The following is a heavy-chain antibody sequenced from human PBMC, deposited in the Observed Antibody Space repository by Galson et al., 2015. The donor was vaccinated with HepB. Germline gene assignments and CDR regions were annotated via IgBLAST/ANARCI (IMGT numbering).Heavy chain of an antibody. Sequence: ETLSLTCTVSGGSIFSGGSISSTSYYWGWVRQPPGKGLEWIGNIFYNGNTYFNPSLKRRVTISLDTSKNQLSLKLSSVTAADTAVHYCVREGALGGLFDYWGQGTLVTVSS. CDR2: IFYNGNT. CDR1: GGSISSTSYY. J-gene: IGHJ4*02. V-gene: IGHV4-39*07. D-gene: IGHD3-10*01. CDR3: VREGALGGLFDY.